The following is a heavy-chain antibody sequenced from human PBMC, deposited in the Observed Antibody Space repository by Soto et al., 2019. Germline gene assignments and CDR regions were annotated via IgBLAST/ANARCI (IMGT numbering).Heavy chain of an antibody. CDR3: ARGSRRGVGLGAVDT. CDR2: IYYSGST. D-gene: IGHD2-15*01. V-gene: IGHV4-59*01. J-gene: IGHJ3*02. CDR1: GGSISSYY. Sequence: PSETLSLTCTVSGGSISSYYWSWIRQPPGKGLEWIGYIYYSGSTNYSPSLKSRVTISVDTSKNQFSLKLSSMTAADTAVYYCARGSRRGVGLGAVDTWGHGKFVTVS.